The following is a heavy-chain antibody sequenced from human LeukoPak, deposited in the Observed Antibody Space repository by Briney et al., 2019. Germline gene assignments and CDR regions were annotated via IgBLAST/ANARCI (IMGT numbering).Heavy chain of an antibody. V-gene: IGHV1-69*05. D-gene: IGHD2-15*01. CDR3: ARSRRICSGGSCYSNWSDP. J-gene: IGHJ5*02. CDR1: GGSFSSCA. Sequence: GASVKVCCTASGGSFSSCAISWVRQAPGQGLELMGGIAPIFVTANYAQKFQGRVTITTDESTSTAYMELSSLRSEDTAVYYCARSRRICSGGSCYSNWSDPCGRGTLVTVSS. CDR2: IAPIFVTA.